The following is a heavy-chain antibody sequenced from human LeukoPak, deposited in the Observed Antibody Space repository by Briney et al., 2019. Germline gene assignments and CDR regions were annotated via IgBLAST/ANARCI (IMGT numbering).Heavy chain of an antibody. CDR1: GFTFSRYA. V-gene: IGHV3-64D*09. Sequence: GGSLRLSCSASGFTFSRYAMHWVRQAPGEGLEYVSGINDNGGRTHYGDSVKGRFSISRDNSKNTLHLQMSTLRAEDTALYYCVKDVGGSYAFDYWGQGILVTVAS. D-gene: IGHD1-26*01. CDR3: VKDVGGSYAFDY. CDR2: INDNGGRT. J-gene: IGHJ4*02.